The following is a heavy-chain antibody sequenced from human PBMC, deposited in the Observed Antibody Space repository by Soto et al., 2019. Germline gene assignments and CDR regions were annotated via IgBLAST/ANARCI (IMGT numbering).Heavy chain of an antibody. Sequence: PGGSLRLSCAASGFTFSSYSMNWVRQAPGKGLEWVSSISSSSSNKYYADSVKGRFTISRDNSKNTLYLQMNSLRAEDTAVYYCAKDHYDSSGPSYWGQGPLVTVSS. D-gene: IGHD3-22*01. CDR3: AKDHYDSSGPSY. V-gene: IGHV3-21*01. CDR2: ISSSSSNK. J-gene: IGHJ4*02. CDR1: GFTFSSYS.